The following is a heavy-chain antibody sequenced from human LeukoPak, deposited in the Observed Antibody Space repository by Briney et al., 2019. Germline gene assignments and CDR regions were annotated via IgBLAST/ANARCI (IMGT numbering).Heavy chain of an antibody. V-gene: IGHV3-7*01. CDR1: GFTFSSYW. Sequence: AGGSLRLSCAASGFTFSSYWMSWVRQAPGKGLEWVANIKQDGSEKYYVDSVKGRFTISRDNAKNSLYLQMNSLRAEDTAVYYCARLGGIVVVTAIPHFDYWGQGTLITVSS. D-gene: IGHD2-21*02. J-gene: IGHJ4*02. CDR3: ARLGGIVVVTAIPHFDY. CDR2: IKQDGSEK.